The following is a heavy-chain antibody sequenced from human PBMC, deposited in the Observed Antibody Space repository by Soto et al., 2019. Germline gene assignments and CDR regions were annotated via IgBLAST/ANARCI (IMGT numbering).Heavy chain of an antibody. Sequence: PGGSLRLSCAASGFTFSSYWMSWVRQAPGKGLEWVANIKQDGSEKYYVDSVKGRFTISRDNAKNSLYLQMNSLRAEDTAVYYCARGSGNDYGDYGGYYYYYYGMDVWGQGTTVTVSS. CDR3: ARGSGNDYGDYGGYYYYYYGMDV. CDR1: GFTFSSYW. J-gene: IGHJ6*02. V-gene: IGHV3-7*03. CDR2: IKQDGSEK. D-gene: IGHD4-17*01.